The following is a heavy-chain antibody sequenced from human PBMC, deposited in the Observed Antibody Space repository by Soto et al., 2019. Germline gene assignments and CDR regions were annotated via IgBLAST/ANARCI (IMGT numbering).Heavy chain of an antibody. Sequence: PSETLSLTCTVSGGSISSYYWSWIRQPPGKGLEWIGYIYYSGSTNYNPSLKSRVTISVDTSKNQFSLKLSSVTAADTAVYYCARVDSRYSSSWDWFDPRGQGTLVTVSS. CDR2: IYYSGST. CDR3: ARVDSRYSSSWDWFDP. J-gene: IGHJ5*02. CDR1: GGSISSYY. D-gene: IGHD6-13*01. V-gene: IGHV4-59*01.